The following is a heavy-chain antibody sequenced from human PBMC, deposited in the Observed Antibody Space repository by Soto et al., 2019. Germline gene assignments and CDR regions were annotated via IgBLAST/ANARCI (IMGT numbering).Heavy chain of an antibody. Sequence: GGSLRLSCAASGFTFSSYWMSWVRQAPGKGLEWVATIRQDGNEKYYVDSVKGRFTISRDNTKNSLFLQMNNLRAEDTAVYNCARDSLGTMITFDPWGQGTLVTVSS. CDR2: IRQDGNEK. CDR1: GFTFSSYW. V-gene: IGHV3-7*01. CDR3: ARDSLGTMITFDP. J-gene: IGHJ5*02. D-gene: IGHD3-16*01.